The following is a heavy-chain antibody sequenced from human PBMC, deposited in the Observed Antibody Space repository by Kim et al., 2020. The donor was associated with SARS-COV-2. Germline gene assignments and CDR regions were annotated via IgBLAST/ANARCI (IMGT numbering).Heavy chain of an antibody. V-gene: IGHV3-30-3*01. D-gene: IGHD3-9*01. J-gene: IGHJ4*02. CDR2: ISYDGSNK. Sequence: GGSLRLSYAASGFTFSSYAMHWVRQAPGKGLEWVAVISYDGSNKYYADSVKGRFTISRDNSKNTLYLQMNSLRAEDTAVYYCARGAPGYYDILTGREDYWGQGTLVTVSS. CDR1: GFTFSSYA. CDR3: ARGAPGYYDILTGREDY.